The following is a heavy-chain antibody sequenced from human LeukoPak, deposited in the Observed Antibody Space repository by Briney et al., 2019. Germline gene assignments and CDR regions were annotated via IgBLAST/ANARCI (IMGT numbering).Heavy chain of an antibody. CDR1: GFTFSSYG. D-gene: IGHD3-3*01. CDR3: AASTIFANDY. J-gene: IGHJ4*02. Sequence: GGSLRLSCAASGFTFSSYGMHWVRQAPGKGLEWVAVISYDGSNKYYADSVKGRFTISRDNSKNTLYLQMNSLRAEDTAAYYCAASTIFANDYWGQGTLVTVSS. CDR2: ISYDGSNK. V-gene: IGHV3-30*03.